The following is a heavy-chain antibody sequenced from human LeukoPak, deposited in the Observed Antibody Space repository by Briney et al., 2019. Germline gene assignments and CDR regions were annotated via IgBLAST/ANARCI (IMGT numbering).Heavy chain of an antibody. CDR3: ARTRLRSYLAYCGGDCYSGDAFDI. Sequence: ASVKVSCKASGYTFTGYYMHWVRQAPGQGLEWMGWINPNSGGTNYAQKFQGRVTMTRNTSISTAYMELSSLRSEDTAVYYCARTRLRSYLAYCGGDCYSGDAFDIWGQGTMVTVSS. CDR2: INPNSGGT. CDR1: GYTFTGYY. V-gene: IGHV1-2*02. J-gene: IGHJ3*02. D-gene: IGHD2-21*02.